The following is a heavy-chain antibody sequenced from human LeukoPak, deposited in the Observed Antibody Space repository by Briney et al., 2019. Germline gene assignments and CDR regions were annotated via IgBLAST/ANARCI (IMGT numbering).Heavy chain of an antibody. V-gene: IGHV4-4*07. CDR2: IYTSGST. CDR3: ARIAAHPGNYYYYYMDV. Sequence: SETLSLTCTVSVGSIRSYYWSWIRQPAGKGLEWIGRIYTSGSTNYNPSLKSRVTMSVDTSKNQFSLKLSSVTAADTAVYYCARIAAHPGNYYYYYMDVWGKGTTVTVSS. D-gene: IGHD6-6*01. J-gene: IGHJ6*03. CDR1: VGSIRSYY.